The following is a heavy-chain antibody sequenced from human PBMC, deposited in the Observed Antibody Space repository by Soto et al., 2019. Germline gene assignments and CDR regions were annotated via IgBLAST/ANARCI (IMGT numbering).Heavy chain of an antibody. CDR1: GYTFTSYA. J-gene: IGHJ5*02. D-gene: IGHD3-3*01. CDR2: INAGNGNT. CDR3: AREALKNYDFWSGYRWFDP. Sequence: GASVKVSCNASGYTFTSYAMHWVRQAPGQRLEWMGWINAGNGNTKYSQKFQGRVTISRHTSASTAYKELSSLRSEDTAVYYCAREALKNYDFWSGYRWFDPWGQGTLVTVSS. V-gene: IGHV1-3*01.